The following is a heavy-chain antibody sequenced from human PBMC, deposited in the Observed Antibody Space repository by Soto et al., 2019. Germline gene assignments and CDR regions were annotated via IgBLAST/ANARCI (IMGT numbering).Heavy chain of an antibody. D-gene: IGHD2-15*01. CDR1: GYTFTSYG. CDR3: ARDFRSSCTGSSCIYFDY. V-gene: IGHV1-18*01. CDR2: ISANSGDT. Sequence: ASVKVSCKASGYTFTSYGFSWVRQAPGQGLEWVGWISANSGDTNSARKFQGRVTLTTDTSTGTAYMDLTSLRSDGTAVYYCARDFRSSCTGSSCIYFDYWGQGTQVTVSS. J-gene: IGHJ4*02.